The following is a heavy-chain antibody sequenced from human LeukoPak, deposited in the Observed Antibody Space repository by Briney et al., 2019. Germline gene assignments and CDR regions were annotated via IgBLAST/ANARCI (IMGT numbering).Heavy chain of an antibody. CDR1: GFTFSSYA. Sequence: GGSLRLSCAASGFTFSSYAMSWVRQAPGKGLEWVSSISGSGGSTYYADSVKGRFTISRDNTKNTLYLQMSSLRADDTAVYYCAKTSGYYLYYFDYWGQGTLVTVSS. CDR3: AKTSGYYLYYFDY. CDR2: ISGSGGST. D-gene: IGHD3-22*01. J-gene: IGHJ4*02. V-gene: IGHV3-23*01.